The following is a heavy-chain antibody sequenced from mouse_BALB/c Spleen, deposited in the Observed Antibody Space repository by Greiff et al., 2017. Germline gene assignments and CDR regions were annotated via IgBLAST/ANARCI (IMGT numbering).Heavy chain of an antibody. CDR1: GYTFTDYE. D-gene: IGHD2-10*02. CDR2: IDPETGGT. J-gene: IGHJ3*01. Sequence: QVQLQQSGAELVRPGASVTLSCKASGYTFTDYEMHWVKQTPVHGLEWIGAIDPETGGTAYNQKFKGKATLTADKSSSTAYMELRSLTSEDSAVYYCTRSGYGFAYWGQGTLVTVSA. V-gene: IGHV1-15*01. CDR3: TRSGYGFAY.